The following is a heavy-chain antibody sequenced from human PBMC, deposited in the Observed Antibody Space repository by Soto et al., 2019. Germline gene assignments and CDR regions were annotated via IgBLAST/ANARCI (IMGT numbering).Heavy chain of an antibody. CDR2: ISGSGGST. Sequence: GGSLRLSCAASGFTFSSYAMSWVRQAPGKGLEWVSAISGSGGSTYYADSVKGRFTISRDNSKNTLYLQMNSLRAEDTAVYYCAKLDTMIVVVIGLNFDYWGQGTLVTV. V-gene: IGHV3-23*01. J-gene: IGHJ4*02. CDR1: GFTFSSYA. CDR3: AKLDTMIVVVIGLNFDY. D-gene: IGHD3-22*01.